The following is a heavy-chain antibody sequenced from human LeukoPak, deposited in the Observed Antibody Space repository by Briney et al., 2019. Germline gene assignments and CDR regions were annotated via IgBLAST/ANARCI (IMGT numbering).Heavy chain of an antibody. D-gene: IGHD4-11*01. CDR1: GGTISSYY. J-gene: IGHJ5*02. Sequence: SETLSLTCTVSGGTISSYYWSWIRQPPGKGLEWVWYIYYSGSTNYNPSLKSRVTISVDTSKNQFSLKLSSVTAADTAVYYCAREKGYSNYGGVNWLDPWGQGTLVTVSS. V-gene: IGHV4-59*01. CDR3: AREKGYSNYGGVNWLDP. CDR2: IYYSGST.